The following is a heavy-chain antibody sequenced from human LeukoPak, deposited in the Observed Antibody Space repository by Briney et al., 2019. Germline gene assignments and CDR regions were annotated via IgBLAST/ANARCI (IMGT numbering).Heavy chain of an antibody. V-gene: IGHV1-46*01. CDR1: GYTFTSYY. CDR3: ARDRSADYYGSGSYE. J-gene: IGHJ4*02. D-gene: IGHD3-10*01. Sequence: ASVKVSCKASGYTFTSYYMHWVRQAPGQGLEWMGIINPSGGSTSYAQKFQGRVTMTRDMSTSTVYMELSSLRSEDTAVYYCARDRSADYYGSGSYEWGQGTLVTVSS. CDR2: INPSGGST.